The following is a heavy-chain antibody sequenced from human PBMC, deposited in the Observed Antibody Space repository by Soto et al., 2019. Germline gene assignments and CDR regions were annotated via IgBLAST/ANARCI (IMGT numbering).Heavy chain of an antibody. J-gene: IGHJ3*02. Sequence: ASVKVSCKASGYTFAGYYMHWVRQAPGQGLEWMGWINPNSGGTNYAQKFQGRVTMTRDTSISTAYMELSRLRSDDTAVYYCARQSAAGTLGAFDIWGQGTMVTVSS. CDR1: GYTFAGYY. CDR2: INPNSGGT. V-gene: IGHV1-2*02. CDR3: ARQSAAGTLGAFDI. D-gene: IGHD6-13*01.